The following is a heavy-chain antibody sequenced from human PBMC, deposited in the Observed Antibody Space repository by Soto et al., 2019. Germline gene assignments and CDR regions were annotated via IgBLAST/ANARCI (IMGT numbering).Heavy chain of an antibody. V-gene: IGHV3-13*05. CDR2: IGAARDP. CDR3: ARAYTGRLPRRADYYYAMDV. Sequence: LRLSCATSGFTFSNFDMHWVRQVPGKGLEWVSAIGAARDPYYLGSVKGRFTISRENAKNSVYLQMNDLRAGDSAVYYCARAYTGRLPRRADYYYAMDVWGQGTTVTVSS. J-gene: IGHJ6*02. CDR1: GFTFSNFD. D-gene: IGHD2-2*02.